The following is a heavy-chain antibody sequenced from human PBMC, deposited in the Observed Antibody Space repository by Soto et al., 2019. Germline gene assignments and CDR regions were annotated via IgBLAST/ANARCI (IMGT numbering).Heavy chain of an antibody. D-gene: IGHD1-26*01. CDR1: GGSISSYY. CDR3: ARQYRGSSGMDV. J-gene: IGHJ6*02. CDR2: IYHSGST. V-gene: IGHV4-59*08. Sequence: PSETLSLTCTVSGGSISSYYWSWVRQPPGKGLEWIGYIYHSGSTNYNPSLKSRLTISVDTSKNQFSLKLSSMTAADTAVYYCARQYRGSSGMDVWGQGTTVTVSS.